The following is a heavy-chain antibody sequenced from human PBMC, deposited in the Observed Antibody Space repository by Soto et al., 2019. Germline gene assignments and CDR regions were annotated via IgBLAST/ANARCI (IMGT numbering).Heavy chain of an antibody. D-gene: IGHD3-10*01. CDR3: ARNYGSGSYYKIWFDP. V-gene: IGHV1-69*13. J-gene: IGHJ5*02. CDR1: GGTFSSYA. Sequence: SVKVSCKASGGTFSSYAISWVRQAPGQGLEWMGGIIPIFGTANYAQKFQGRVTITADESTSTAYMELSSLRSEDTAVYYCARNYGSGSYYKIWFDPWGQGTLVTVSS. CDR2: IIPIFGTA.